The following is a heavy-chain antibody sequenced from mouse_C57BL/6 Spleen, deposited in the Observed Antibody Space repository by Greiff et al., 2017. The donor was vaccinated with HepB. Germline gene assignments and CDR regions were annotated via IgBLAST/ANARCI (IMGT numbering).Heavy chain of an antibody. Sequence: VKLVESGPGLVAPSQSLSITCTVSGFSLTSYGVHWVRQPPGKGLEWLVVIWSDGSTTYNSALKSRLSISKDNSKSQVFLKMNSLQTDDTAMYYCARYDGYYDYYAMDYWGQGTSVTVSS. CDR3: ARYDGYYDYYAMDY. D-gene: IGHD2-3*01. V-gene: IGHV2-6*03. CDR2: IWSDGST. CDR1: GFSLTSYG. J-gene: IGHJ4*01.